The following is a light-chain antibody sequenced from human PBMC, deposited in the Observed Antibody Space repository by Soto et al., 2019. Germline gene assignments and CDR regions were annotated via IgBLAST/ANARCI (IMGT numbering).Light chain of an antibody. CDR2: DAS. J-gene: IGKJ2*01. Sequence: DIQMTQSPSSLSASVGDRVTITCRASQSISSYLNWYQQKPGKAPKLLIYDASNLETGVTSRFSGSGSGTDFTFTISSLQPEDIATYYCQQYDNLPRTFGQGTKVDIK. CDR1: QSISSY. CDR3: QQYDNLPRT. V-gene: IGKV1-33*01.